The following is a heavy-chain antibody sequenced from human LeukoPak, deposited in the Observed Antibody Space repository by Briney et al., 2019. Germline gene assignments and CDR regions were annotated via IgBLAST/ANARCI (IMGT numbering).Heavy chain of an antibody. Sequence: PSETLSLTCTVSGGSINSYYWSWIRQPPGKGLEWIGYIYYSGSTNYNPSLKSRVTISVDTSKNQFSLKLSSVTAADTAVYYCARWYYDSSGYYPLDYWGQGTLVTVSS. J-gene: IGHJ4*02. CDR3: ARWYYDSSGYYPLDY. CDR1: GGSINSYY. CDR2: IYYSGST. D-gene: IGHD3-22*01. V-gene: IGHV4-59*12.